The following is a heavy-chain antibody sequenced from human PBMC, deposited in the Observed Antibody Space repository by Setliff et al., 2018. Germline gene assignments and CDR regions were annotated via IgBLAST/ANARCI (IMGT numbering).Heavy chain of an antibody. J-gene: IGHJ4*02. Sequence: SETLSLTCSVSGYSITTGHYWGWIRQSPGRGLEWIGSIYNDWSTHYNPSLRSRITLSVDTSKNQFSLRLSSVTAADTAIYYCARHRYVSGWPEDFWGQGTLVTVSS. CDR1: GYSITTGHY. CDR2: IYNDWST. V-gene: IGHV4-38-2*02. D-gene: IGHD6-19*01. CDR3: ARHRYVSGWPEDF.